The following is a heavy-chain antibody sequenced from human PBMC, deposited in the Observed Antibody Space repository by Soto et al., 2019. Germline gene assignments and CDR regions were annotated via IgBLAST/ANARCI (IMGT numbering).Heavy chain of an antibody. Sequence: EVQLVESGGGLVQPGGSLRLSCAASGFTFSSYSMNWVRQAPGKGLEWVSYISSSSSTIYYADSVKGRFTISRDNAKNSRYLQMNSLGAEDTAVYYCARDGYYDSSGYLRDFDYWGQGTLVTVSS. CDR3: ARDGYYDSSGYLRDFDY. J-gene: IGHJ4*02. V-gene: IGHV3-48*01. CDR1: GFTFSSYS. D-gene: IGHD3-22*01. CDR2: ISSSSSTI.